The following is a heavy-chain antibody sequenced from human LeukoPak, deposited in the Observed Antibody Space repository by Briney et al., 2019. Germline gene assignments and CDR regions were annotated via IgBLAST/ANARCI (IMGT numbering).Heavy chain of an antibody. CDR1: GFTFSSYW. CDR2: INTDGSIT. CDR3: VRPNWNEGSDY. V-gene: IGHV3-74*01. J-gene: IGHJ4*02. D-gene: IGHD1-20*01. Sequence: PGGSLRLSCAASGFTFSSYWMHWVRQAPGKGLVWVSRINTDGSITSYADSVKGRFTISRDNAKNTLYLQMNSLGAEDTAVYYCVRPNWNEGSDYWGQGALATVSS.